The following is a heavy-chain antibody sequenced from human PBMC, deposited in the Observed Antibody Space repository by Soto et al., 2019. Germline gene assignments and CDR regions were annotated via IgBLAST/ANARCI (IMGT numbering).Heavy chain of an antibody. D-gene: IGHD5-12*01. CDR1: GGSISSYY. V-gene: IGHV4-59*01. J-gene: IGHJ3*02. CDR3: ARRKSDYSGYDHDAFDI. CDR2: IYYSGST. Sequence: SETLSLTCTVSGGSISSYYWSWIRQPPGKGLEWIGDIYYSGSTNYNPSLKSRVTISVDTSKNQFSLKLSSVTAADTAVYYCARRKSDYSGYDHDAFDIWGQGTMVTVSS.